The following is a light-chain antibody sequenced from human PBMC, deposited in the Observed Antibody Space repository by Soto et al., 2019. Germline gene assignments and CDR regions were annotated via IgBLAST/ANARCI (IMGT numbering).Light chain of an antibody. CDR1: QSVSNN. CDR2: GAS. V-gene: IGKV3-15*01. CDR3: KQYKEWPPFT. J-gene: IGKJ5*01. Sequence: EIVMTQSPATLSVSPGETATLSSRASQSVSNNVAWYQQKPGQAPRLLILGASTRATGIPARFSGSGSGTEFTLSISSLQSEDFAVYYCKQYKEWPPFTFGQGTRLEIK.